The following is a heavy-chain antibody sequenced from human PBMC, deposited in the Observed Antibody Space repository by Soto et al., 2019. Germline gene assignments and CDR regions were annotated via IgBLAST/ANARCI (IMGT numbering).Heavy chain of an antibody. Sequence: PGGSLRLSCAASGFTFSNAWMNWVRQAPGKGLEWVGRIKSKTDGGTTDYAAPVRGRFTISRDDSKNTLYLQMNSLKTEDTAVYYCTTAGEFLEWPFYYYYGMDVWGQGTTVTVSS. CDR1: GFTFSNAW. J-gene: IGHJ6*02. D-gene: IGHD3-3*01. CDR3: TTAGEFLEWPFYYYYGMDV. V-gene: IGHV3-15*07. CDR2: IKSKTDGGTT.